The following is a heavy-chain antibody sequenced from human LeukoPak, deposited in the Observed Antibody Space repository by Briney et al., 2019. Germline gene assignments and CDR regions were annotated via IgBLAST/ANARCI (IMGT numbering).Heavy chain of an antibody. J-gene: IGHJ4*02. D-gene: IGHD3-3*01. CDR2: ISYDGSNK. CDR3: AKDTFYDFWSGYYTTPSFFDY. Sequence: GGSLRLSCAASGFTFSSYGMHWVRQAPGKGLEWVAVISYDGSNKYYADSVKGRFTISRDNSKNTLYLQMNSLRAEDTAVYYCAKDTFYDFWSGYYTTPSFFDYWGQGTLVTVSS. CDR1: GFTFSSYG. V-gene: IGHV3-30*18.